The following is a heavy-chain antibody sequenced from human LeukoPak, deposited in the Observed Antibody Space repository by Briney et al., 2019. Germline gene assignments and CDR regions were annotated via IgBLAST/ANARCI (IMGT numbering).Heavy chain of an antibody. V-gene: IGHV3-30*04. J-gene: IGHJ4*02. D-gene: IGHD2-2*01. CDR3: ARTGCSSTSCYVGLDY. CDR2: ISYDGSNK. Sequence: GGSLRLSCAASGFTFSSYAMHWVRQAPGKGLEWVAVISYDGSNKYYADSVKGRFTISRDNSKNTLYLQMNSLRAEDTAVYYCARTGCSSTSCYVGLDYWGQGTLVTVSS. CDR1: GFTFSSYA.